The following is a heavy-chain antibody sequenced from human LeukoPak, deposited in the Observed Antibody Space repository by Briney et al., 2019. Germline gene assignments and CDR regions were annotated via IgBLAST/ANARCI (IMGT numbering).Heavy chain of an antibody. V-gene: IGHV4-39*07. CDR2: IYYSGST. CDR3: ASRRFYSSSWYDTFDY. D-gene: IGHD6-13*01. CDR1: GFTLSSYE. Sequence: GSLRLSCTVSGFTLSSYEMSWIRQPPGKGLEWIGSIYYSGSTYYNPSLKSRVTISVDTSKNQFSLKLSSVTAADTAVYYCASRRFYSSSWYDTFDYWGQGTLVTVSS. J-gene: IGHJ4*02.